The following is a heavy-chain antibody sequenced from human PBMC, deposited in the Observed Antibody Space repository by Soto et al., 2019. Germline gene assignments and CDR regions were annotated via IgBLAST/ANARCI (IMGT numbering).Heavy chain of an antibody. CDR1: GGSVSSVKYF. CDR3: ARTVMPLGNLEAFDH. Sequence: KPSETLSLTCNVSGGSVSSVKYFWSWIRQPPGKGLEWIAYIYNNGNTNYNPSLKSRATISVDTSKNQCSMKLTSVTAADSAVYFCARTVMPLGNLEAFDHWGQGVLVTVSS. J-gene: IGHJ4*02. D-gene: IGHD3-3*01. V-gene: IGHV4-61*01. CDR2: IYNNGNT.